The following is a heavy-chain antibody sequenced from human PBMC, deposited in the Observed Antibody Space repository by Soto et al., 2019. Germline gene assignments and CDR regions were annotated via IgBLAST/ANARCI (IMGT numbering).Heavy chain of an antibody. V-gene: IGHV4-59*01. Sequence: SETLSLTCTVSGGSISSYYWSWIRQPPGKGLEWIGYIYYSGSTNYNPSLKSRVTISVDTSKNQFSLKLSSVTAADTAVYYCSRAASNYVGFDYWGQGTLVTVSS. CDR1: GGSISSYY. D-gene: IGHD4-4*01. CDR2: IYYSGST. J-gene: IGHJ4*02. CDR3: SRAASNYVGFDY.